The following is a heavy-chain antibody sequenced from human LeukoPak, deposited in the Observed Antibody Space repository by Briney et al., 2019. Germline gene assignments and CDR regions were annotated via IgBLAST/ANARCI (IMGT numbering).Heavy chain of an antibody. D-gene: IGHD6-13*01. CDR2: IQNDGSDK. CDR1: GINFRSSG. Sequence: GGSLRLSCAASGINFRSSGMHWVRQAPGKGLEWVTFIQNDGSDKSYAASVKGRFTISRDNSKNTVYLHMNSLRADDTALYYCAREGGRAAAGRFDYWGQGTLVTVSS. J-gene: IGHJ4*02. CDR3: AREGGRAAAGRFDY. V-gene: IGHV3-30*02.